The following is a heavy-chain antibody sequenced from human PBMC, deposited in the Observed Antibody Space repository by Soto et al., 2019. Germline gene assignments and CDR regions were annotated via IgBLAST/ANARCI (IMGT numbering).Heavy chain of an antibody. V-gene: IGHV3-30-3*01. CDR2: ISYDGSNK. CDR3: ARGEVGATRGRLAGY. CDR1: GFTFSSYA. Sequence: QVQLVESGGGVVQPGRSLRLSCAASGFTFSSYAMHWVRQAPGKGLEWVAVISYDGSNKYYADSVKGRFTISRDNSKNTLYLQINSLRAEDTAVYYCARGEVGATRGRLAGYWGQGTLVTVSS. D-gene: IGHD1-26*01. J-gene: IGHJ4*02.